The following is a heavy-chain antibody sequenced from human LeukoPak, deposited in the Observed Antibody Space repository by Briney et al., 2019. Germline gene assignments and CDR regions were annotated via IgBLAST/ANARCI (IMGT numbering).Heavy chain of an antibody. V-gene: IGHV1-18*01. J-gene: IGHJ5*02. D-gene: IGHD3-9*01. CDR2: ISAYNGNT. CDR3: ARVVLYHDILTGYYLNWFDP. CDR1: GYTFTSYG. Sequence: ASVKVSCKASGYTFTSYGISWVRQAPGQGLEWMGWISAYNGNTNYAQKLQGRVTMTTDTSTSTAYMELRSLRSDDTAVYYCARVVLYHDILTGYYLNWFDPWGQGTLVTVSS.